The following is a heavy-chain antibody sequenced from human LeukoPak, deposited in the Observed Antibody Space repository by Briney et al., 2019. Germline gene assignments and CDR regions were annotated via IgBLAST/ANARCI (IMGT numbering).Heavy chain of an antibody. CDR2: IIPIFGTA. D-gene: IGHD2-2*01. J-gene: IGHJ6*03. V-gene: IGHV1-69*05. CDR3: ERGRYCSSTSCSFNYYYYMDV. CDR1: GGTFSSYA. Sequence: SVKVSCKASGGTFSSYAISWVRQAPGQGLEWMGGIIPIFGTANYAQKFQGRVTITTDESTSTAYMELSSLRSEDTAVYYCERGRYCSSTSCSFNYYYYMDVWGKGTTVTVSS.